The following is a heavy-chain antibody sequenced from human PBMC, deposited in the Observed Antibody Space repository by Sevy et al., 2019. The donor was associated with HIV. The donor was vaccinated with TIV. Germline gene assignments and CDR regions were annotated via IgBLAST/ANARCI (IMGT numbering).Heavy chain of an antibody. CDR1: GYTLTELS. J-gene: IGHJ3*02. CDR2: FDPEDGET. V-gene: IGHV1-24*01. D-gene: IGHD2-2*01. CDR3: ATLPPNILLVPALDI. Sequence: ASVKVSCKVSGYTLTELSMHWVRQAPGKGLEWMGGFDPEDGETIYAQRFQGRVTMTEDTSTDTAYMELSSLRSEYTAVYYCATLPPNILLVPALDIWGQGTMVTVSS.